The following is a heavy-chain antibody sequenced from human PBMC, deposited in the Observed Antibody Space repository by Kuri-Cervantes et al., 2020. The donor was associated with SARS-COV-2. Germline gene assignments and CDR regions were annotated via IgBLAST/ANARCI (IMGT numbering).Heavy chain of an antibody. J-gene: IGHJ3*02. D-gene: IGHD2-21*01. CDR1: GFTFSSYS. CDR3: AREIEGFDI. CDR2: ISTSSAYI. V-gene: IGHV3-21*01. Sequence: GGSLRLSCAASGFTFSSYSMNWVRQAPGKGLEWVSYISTSSAYIYHGDSVKGRFIISRDNAKNPLYLQMTSLRAEDTAVYYCAREIEGFDIWGQGTMVTVSS.